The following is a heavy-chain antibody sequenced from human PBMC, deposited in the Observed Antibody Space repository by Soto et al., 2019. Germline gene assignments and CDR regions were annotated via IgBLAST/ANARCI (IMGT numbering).Heavy chain of an antibody. CDR3: SKFKYSTSVRYLQH. J-gene: IGHJ1*01. Sequence: GESLKISCKGSGYSFTNYWIGWVRQMPGKSLEWMGILYPGDSDTRYSPSFQGQVTISADKSISTAYLQWTSLKASDTAIYYCSKFKYSTSVRYLQHWGQGTPVTVSS. V-gene: IGHV5-51*01. CDR2: LYPGDSDT. D-gene: IGHD6-6*01. CDR1: GYSFTNYW.